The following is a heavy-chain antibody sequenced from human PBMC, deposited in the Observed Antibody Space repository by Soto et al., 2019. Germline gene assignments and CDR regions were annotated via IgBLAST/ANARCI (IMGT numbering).Heavy chain of an antibody. CDR2: INPNSGGT. Sequence: ASVKVSCKASGYTFTGYYMHWVRQAPGQGLEWMGWINPNSGGTNYAQKFQGWVTMTRDTSISTAYMELSRLRSDDTAVYYCARNYYGSGRYKGGDAFDIWGQGTMVTVSS. V-gene: IGHV1-2*04. CDR1: GYTFTGYY. D-gene: IGHD3-10*01. J-gene: IGHJ3*02. CDR3: ARNYYGSGRYKGGDAFDI.